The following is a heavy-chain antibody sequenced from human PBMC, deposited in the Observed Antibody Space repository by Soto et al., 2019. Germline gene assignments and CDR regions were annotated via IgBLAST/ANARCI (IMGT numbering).Heavy chain of an antibody. CDR1: GGSISSGGYY. J-gene: IGHJ4*02. Sequence: SETLSLTCTVSGGSISSGGYYWSWIRQHPGKGLEWIGYIYYSGSTYYNPSLKSRVTISVDTSKNQFSLKLSSVTAADTAVYYCARGRRDYDFWSNDYWGQGTLVTVSS. CDR2: IYYSGST. CDR3: ARGRRDYDFWSNDY. D-gene: IGHD3-3*01. V-gene: IGHV4-31*03.